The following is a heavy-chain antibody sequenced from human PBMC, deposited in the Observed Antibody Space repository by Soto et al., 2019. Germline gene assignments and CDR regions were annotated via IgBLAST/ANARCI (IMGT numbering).Heavy chain of an antibody. D-gene: IGHD1-26*01. J-gene: IGHJ6*02. CDR3: ARGVDRRGGGSYNPPRMYGMDV. CDR2: IYTSGST. Sequence: SETLSLTCTVSGGSISSYYWSWTRQPAGKGLEWIGRIYTSGSTNYNPSLKSRVTMSVDTSKNQFSLKLSSVTAADTAVYSCARGVDRRGGGSYNPPRMYGMDVWGQGTTVTVSS. V-gene: IGHV4-4*07. CDR1: GGSISSYY.